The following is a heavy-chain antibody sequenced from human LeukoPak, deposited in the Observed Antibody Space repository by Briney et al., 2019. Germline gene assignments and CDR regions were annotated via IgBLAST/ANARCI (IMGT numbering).Heavy chain of an antibody. V-gene: IGHV3-23*01. CDR1: GLTFSSDA. CDR2: ISGRGGST. CDR3: AKDPGDYGDYSWDY. J-gene: IGHJ4*02. D-gene: IGHD4-17*01. Sequence: GGSLRLSCAPSGLTFSSDAMSWVRQAPGKRLEWGSAISGRGGSTYYADSAKGRFTISRDTSKNTLYLQMNSLRAEDTAVYYWAKDPGDYGDYSWDYWGQGTLVTVSS.